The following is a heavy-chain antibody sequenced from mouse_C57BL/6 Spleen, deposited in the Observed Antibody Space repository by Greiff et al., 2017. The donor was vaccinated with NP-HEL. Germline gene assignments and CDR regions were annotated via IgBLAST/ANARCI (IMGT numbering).Heavy chain of an antibody. D-gene: IGHD1-1*01. Sequence: QVQLQQPGAELVKPGASVKLSCKASGYTFTSYWMHWVKQRPGQGLEWIGMIHPNSGSTNYNEKFKSKATLPVDKSSSTAYRQLSSLTSEDSAVYYCARGEGAVVARYAMDYWGQGTSVTVSS. V-gene: IGHV1-64*01. CDR2: IHPNSGST. J-gene: IGHJ4*01. CDR1: GYTFTSYW. CDR3: ARGEGAVVARYAMDY.